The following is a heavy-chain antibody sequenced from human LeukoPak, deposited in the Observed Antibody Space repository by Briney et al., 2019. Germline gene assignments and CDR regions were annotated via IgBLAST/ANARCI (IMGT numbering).Heavy chain of an antibody. J-gene: IGHJ4*02. CDR1: GYTFTSYD. V-gene: IGHV1-8*01. Sequence: ASVKVSCKASGYTFTSYDINWVRQATGQGLEWMGWMNPNSGNTGYAQKFQGRVTMTRNTSISTAYMELSSLRSEDTAVYYCAKGSVGATGVDYWGQGTLVTVSS. D-gene: IGHD1-26*01. CDR2: MNPNSGNT. CDR3: AKGSVGATGVDY.